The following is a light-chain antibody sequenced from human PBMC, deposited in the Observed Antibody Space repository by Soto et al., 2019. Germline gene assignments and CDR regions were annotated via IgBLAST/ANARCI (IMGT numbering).Light chain of an antibody. Sequence: EIVLTQSPGTLSLSPGERATLSCRASQSVRSNCLAWYQQKPGQAPRLLIYDASSRAAGFPDRFSGSGSGTDFTLTIGRLEPEDFAVYYCKQYGTSPQTFGQGTKVDIK. CDR3: KQYGTSPQT. CDR1: QSVRSNC. V-gene: IGKV3-20*01. CDR2: DAS. J-gene: IGKJ1*01.